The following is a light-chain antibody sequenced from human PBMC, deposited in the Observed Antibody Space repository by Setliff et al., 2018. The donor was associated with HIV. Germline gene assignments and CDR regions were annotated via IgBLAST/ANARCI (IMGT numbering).Light chain of an antibody. CDR1: SRDVGGGQNY. J-gene: IGLJ1*01. Sequence: QSVLTQPASVSGSPGQSITISCTGTSRDVGGGQNYVSWYQQYPGQAPKLMIYEVTKRPAGVSDRFSGSKSGNTASLIISGLQTEDEAEYYCSSFTSSSTYVLGIGTKVTVL. CDR2: EVT. V-gene: IGLV2-14*01. CDR3: SSFTSSSTYV.